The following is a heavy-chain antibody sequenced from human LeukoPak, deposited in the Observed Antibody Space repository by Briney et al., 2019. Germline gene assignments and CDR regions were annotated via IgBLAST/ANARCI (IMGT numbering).Heavy chain of an antibody. CDR2: IRYDGSNK. V-gene: IGHV3-30*02. CDR3: ARDPYGDYAEYFQH. Sequence: GGSLRLSCAASGFTFSSYGMHWVRQAPGKGLEWVAFIRYDGSNKYYADSVKGRFTISRDNSKNTLYLHVNSLRAEDTAVYYCARDPYGDYAEYFQHWGQGTLVTVSS. CDR1: GFTFSSYG. D-gene: IGHD4-17*01. J-gene: IGHJ1*01.